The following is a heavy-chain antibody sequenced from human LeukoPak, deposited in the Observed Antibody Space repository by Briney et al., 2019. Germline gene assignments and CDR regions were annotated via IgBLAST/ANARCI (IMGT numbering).Heavy chain of an antibody. CDR1: GFTFSYFW. J-gene: IGHJ4*02. Sequence: GGSLRLSCAASGFTFSYFWMSWVRQAPGKGLEWVANINLDGTEKHYVDSVKGRFTISRDNARKSLYLQMNSLRAEDTAVYYCARDNVGATPFDYWGQGTLVTVSS. V-gene: IGHV3-7*05. CDR3: ARDNVGATPFDY. D-gene: IGHD1-26*01. CDR2: INLDGTEK.